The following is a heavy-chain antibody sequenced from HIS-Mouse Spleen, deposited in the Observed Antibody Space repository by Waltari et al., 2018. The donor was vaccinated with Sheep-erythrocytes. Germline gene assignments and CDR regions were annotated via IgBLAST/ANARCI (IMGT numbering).Heavy chain of an antibody. CDR3: ARAYYDFWSGMAYYYGMDV. J-gene: IGHJ6*02. D-gene: IGHD3-3*01. CDR1: GYTFTGYY. Sequence: QVQLVQSGAEVKKPGASVKVYCKASGYTFTGYYMHWVRQAPGQGLEWMGWINPNSGGTNYAQKFQGRVTMTRDTSISTAYMELSRLRSDDTAVYYCARAYYDFWSGMAYYYGMDVWGQGTTVTVSS. CDR2: INPNSGGT. V-gene: IGHV1-2*02.